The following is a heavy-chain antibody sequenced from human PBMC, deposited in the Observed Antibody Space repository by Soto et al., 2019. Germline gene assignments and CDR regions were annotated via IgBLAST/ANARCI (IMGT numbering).Heavy chain of an antibody. D-gene: IGHD2-15*01. CDR1: GGSISSYY. J-gene: IGHJ6*02. Sequence: QVQLQESGPGLVKPSETLSLTCTVSGGSISSYYWSWIRQPPGKGLEWSGYIYYSGSTNYNPSLKSRVTISLVTSKNQFSLRLSSVTAADTAVYYCARDPGCIGGSCYFYYYYGMDVWGQGTTVTVSS. V-gene: IGHV4-59*01. CDR2: IYYSGST. CDR3: ARDPGCIGGSCYFYYYYGMDV.